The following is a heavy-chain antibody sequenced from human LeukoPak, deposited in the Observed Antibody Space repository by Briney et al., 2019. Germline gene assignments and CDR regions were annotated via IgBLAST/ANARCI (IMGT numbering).Heavy chain of an antibody. CDR1: GFTFSSYA. CDR3: AKGRISLYYFDY. V-gene: IGHV3-23*01. CDR2: ISGSGGST. J-gene: IGHJ4*02. Sequence: PGGSLRLSCAASGFTFSSYAMSWVRQAPGKGPEWVSAISGSGGSTYYADSVKGRFTISRDNSKNTLYLQMNSLRAEDTAVYYCAKGRISLYYFDYWGQGTLVTVSS.